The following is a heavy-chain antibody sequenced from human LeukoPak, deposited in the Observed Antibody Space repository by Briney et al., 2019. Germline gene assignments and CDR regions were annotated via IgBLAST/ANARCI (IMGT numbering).Heavy chain of an antibody. CDR2: IIPIFGTA. Sequence: GASVKVSCKASGGTFSSYAISWVRQAPGQGLEWMGGIIPIFGTANYAQKLQGRVTMTTDTSTSTAYMELRSLRSDDTAVYYCARGSRGKGYCSSTSCQPLDYWGQGTLVTVSS. CDR1: GGTFSSYA. V-gene: IGHV1-69*05. CDR3: ARGSRGKGYCSSTSCQPLDY. D-gene: IGHD2-2*01. J-gene: IGHJ4*02.